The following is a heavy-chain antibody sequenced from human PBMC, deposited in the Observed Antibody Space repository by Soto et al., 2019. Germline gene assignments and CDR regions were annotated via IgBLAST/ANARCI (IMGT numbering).Heavy chain of an antibody. V-gene: IGHV1-18*01. CDR1: GYTITSYG. CDR3: ARDTVSMVRGVIVPFDY. D-gene: IGHD3-10*01. J-gene: IGHJ4*02. CDR2: ISAYNGNT. Sequence: ASVKVSCKDSGYTITSYGISWVRQAPGQGLEWMGWISAYNGNTNHAQKLQGRVTMTTDTSTSTAYMELRSLRSDDTAVYYCARDTVSMVRGVIVPFDYWGQGTLVTVSS.